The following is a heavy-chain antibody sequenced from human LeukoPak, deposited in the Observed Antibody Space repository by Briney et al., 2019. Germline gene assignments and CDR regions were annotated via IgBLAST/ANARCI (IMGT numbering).Heavy chain of an antibody. J-gene: IGHJ4*02. D-gene: IGHD3-22*01. CDR3: AKRNSDYYYYFDY. CDR2: IYHSGST. CDR1: GYSIGSGYS. Sequence: PSETLSLTCAVSGYSIGSGYSWGWIRQPPGKGLEWIGSIYHSGSTYYNPSLKSRLTISVDTSKNQFSLRLSSVTAADTAVYYCAKRNSDYYYYFDYWGQGTVVTVSS. V-gene: IGHV4-38-2*01.